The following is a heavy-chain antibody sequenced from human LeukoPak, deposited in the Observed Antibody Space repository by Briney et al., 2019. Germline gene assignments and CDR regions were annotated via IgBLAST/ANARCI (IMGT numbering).Heavy chain of an antibody. CDR1: GGSFSGYY. CDR2: IKHSGST. V-gene: IGHV4-34*01. Sequence: PSETLSLTCAVYGGSFSGYYWSWIRQPPGKGLEWIGEIKHSGSTNNNPSLKSQVSISIDTSKNRFSLKLTSVTAADTAVYYCARQTGSGLFILPGGQGTLVTVSS. D-gene: IGHD3/OR15-3a*01. CDR3: ARQTGSGLFILP. J-gene: IGHJ4*02.